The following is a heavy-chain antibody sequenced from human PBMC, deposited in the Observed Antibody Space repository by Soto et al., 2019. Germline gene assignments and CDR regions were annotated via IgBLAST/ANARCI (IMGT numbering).Heavy chain of an antibody. CDR1: GFTFSSYW. CDR2: IKQDGSEK. D-gene: IGHD6-6*01. CDR3: ARGGIAARYYYYYGMDV. Sequence: GGSLRLSCAASGFTFSSYWMSWVRQAPGKGLEWVANIKQDGSEKYYVDSVKGRFTISRDNAKNSLYLQMNSLRAEDTAVYYCARGGIAARYYYYYGMDVWGQGTTVTVSS. J-gene: IGHJ6*02. V-gene: IGHV3-7*05.